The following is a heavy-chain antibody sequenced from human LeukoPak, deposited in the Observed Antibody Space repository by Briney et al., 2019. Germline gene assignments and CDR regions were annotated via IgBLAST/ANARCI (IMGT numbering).Heavy chain of an antibody. CDR3: ARHVIYSGVYSYWFDP. J-gene: IGHJ5*02. Sequence: SETLSLTCTVSGGSITTYYWSWIRQPPGKGLEWIAFIYYGGSTNYNPSLKSRVAISLDTSKNQFSLRLTSVTAADTAVYYCARHVIYSGVYSYWFDPWGLGTLVTVSS. CDR1: GGSITTYY. D-gene: IGHD5-12*01. V-gene: IGHV4-59*08. CDR2: IYYGGST.